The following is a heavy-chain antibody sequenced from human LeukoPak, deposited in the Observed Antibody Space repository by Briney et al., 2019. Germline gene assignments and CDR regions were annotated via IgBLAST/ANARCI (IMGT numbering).Heavy chain of an antibody. J-gene: IGHJ4*02. D-gene: IGHD2-2*01. V-gene: IGHV4-34*01. CDR3: ASCPATPPIDY. Sequence: SETLSLTCAVYGGSLSGYYWSWIRQPPGKGLEWIGEINHSGSTNYNPSLKSRVTISVDTSKNQFSLKLSSVTAADTAVYYCASCPATPPIDYWGQGTLVTVSS. CDR2: INHSGST. CDR1: GGSLSGYY.